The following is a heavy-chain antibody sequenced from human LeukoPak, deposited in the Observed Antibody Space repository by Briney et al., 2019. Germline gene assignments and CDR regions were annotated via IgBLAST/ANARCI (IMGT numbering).Heavy chain of an antibody. V-gene: IGHV4-59*01. CDR1: GGSISSYY. D-gene: IGHD3-22*01. CDR3: AREPGFDSSGYLNWFDP. CDR2: ISYSGST. Sequence: PSETLSLTCTVSGGSISSYYWSWIRQPPGKGLEWIACISYSGSTKYNPSLKSRVTISVDTSKNQLSLKLSSVTAADTAVYYCAREPGFDSSGYLNWFDPWGQGTLVTVSA. J-gene: IGHJ5*02.